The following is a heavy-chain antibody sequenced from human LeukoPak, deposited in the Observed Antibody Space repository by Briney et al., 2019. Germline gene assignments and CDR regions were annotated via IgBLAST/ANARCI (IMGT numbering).Heavy chain of an antibody. D-gene: IGHD3-16*01. V-gene: IGHV1-3*01. CDR3: ARDQSFVDAFDV. CDR2: INAGNGNT. Sequence: ASVKVSCKASGYTFTNYAMHWVRRAPGQRLEWMGWINAGNGNTKYSQKFQGRVTITRDTSANTAYMELSSLRSEDTAVYYCARDQSFVDAFDVWGQGTMVTVSS. J-gene: IGHJ3*01. CDR1: GYTFTNYA.